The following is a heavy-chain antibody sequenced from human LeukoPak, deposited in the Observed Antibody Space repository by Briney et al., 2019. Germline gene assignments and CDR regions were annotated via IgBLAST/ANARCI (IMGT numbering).Heavy chain of an antibody. Sequence: SVKVSCKASGGSFISYAITWVRQAPRQGLEWMRGINPVFHTPIYAQRLQDRATFSTDESTSTAYMELSSLRSEDTAVYYCARDIWFGDLFRRTPQYYHYLDVWGEGTTVIVSS. CDR1: GGSFISYA. J-gene: IGHJ6*03. V-gene: IGHV1-69*05. CDR2: INPVFHTP. D-gene: IGHD3-10*01. CDR3: ARDIWFGDLFRRTPQYYHYLDV.